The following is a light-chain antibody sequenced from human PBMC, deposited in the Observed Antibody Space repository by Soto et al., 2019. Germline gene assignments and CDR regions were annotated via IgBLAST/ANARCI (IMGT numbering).Light chain of an antibody. Sequence: DIQMTQSPSTLSASVGDRVTITCRASQSITNRLAWYQQKPGKAPKVLIYDASNLEYGVPSRFSGSGFGTEFILTISSLQPDDFATYYCQQYNSYPYTFGQGTKVDIK. CDR3: QQYNSYPYT. V-gene: IGKV1-5*01. CDR1: QSITNR. J-gene: IGKJ2*01. CDR2: DAS.